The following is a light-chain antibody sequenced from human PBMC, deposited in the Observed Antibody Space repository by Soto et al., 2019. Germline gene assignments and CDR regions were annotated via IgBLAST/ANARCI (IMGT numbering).Light chain of an antibody. V-gene: IGKV3-15*01. CDR3: QQYDTWPSIT. Sequence: EIGMTQSPATLSESPGEGATLSCRASQSVRTKLAWYQQKAGQAPRLLIYGASTRATGVSDRFSGSGSGTEYTLTISSLQSEDFAVYYCQQYDTWPSITLGQGTRLEIK. J-gene: IGKJ5*01. CDR2: GAS. CDR1: QSVRTK.